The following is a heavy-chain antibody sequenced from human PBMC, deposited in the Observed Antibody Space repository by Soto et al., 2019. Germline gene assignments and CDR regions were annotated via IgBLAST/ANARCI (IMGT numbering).Heavy chain of an antibody. V-gene: IGHV3-7*01. D-gene: IGHD6-13*01. CDR3: AIDSGYRAGASVNRYLDF. CDR2: IKLDASEK. J-gene: IGHJ4*01. Sequence: AGGPLGLTCAGSGVTFSFYWLSCVRQASAKGREGLGTIKLDASEKKYVGSVKGRFTMSRDNAKNSLYLQMDSLRAADTAVDYWAIDSGYRAGASVNRYLDFWGRGTLVTVSS. CDR1: GVTFSFYW.